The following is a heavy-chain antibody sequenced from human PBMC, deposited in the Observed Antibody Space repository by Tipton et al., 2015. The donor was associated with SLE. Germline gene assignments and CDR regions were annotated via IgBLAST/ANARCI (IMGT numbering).Heavy chain of an antibody. Sequence: TLSLTFTVSGGSISSGSYYWSWIRQPAGKGLEWIGSIYYSGSTYYNPSLKSRVTISVDTSKNQFSLKLSSVTAADTAVYYCARVRKITMFGVPKGDYFDYWGQGTLVTVSS. V-gene: IGHV4-39*01. J-gene: IGHJ4*02. CDR2: IYYSGST. CDR1: GGSISSGSYY. CDR3: ARVRKITMFGVPKGDYFDY. D-gene: IGHD3-3*01.